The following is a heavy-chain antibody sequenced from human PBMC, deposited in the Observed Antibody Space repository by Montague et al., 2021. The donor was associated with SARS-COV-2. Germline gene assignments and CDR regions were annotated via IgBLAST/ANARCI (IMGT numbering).Heavy chain of an antibody. Sequence: SETLSLICAVHGGSFSTYSWNWIRQPPGKGLEWIGEIHHGGSNNYNPSLKSRVTISADTSKNQFSLKLTSVAAADTAVYYCARLGDGVVPSPILGVGPYYSYYYMDVWGKGTTVTVSS. CDR3: ARLGDGVVPSPILGVGPYYSYYYMDV. CDR2: IHHGGSN. CDR1: GGSFSTYS. V-gene: IGHV4-34*01. J-gene: IGHJ6*03. D-gene: IGHD3-10*01.